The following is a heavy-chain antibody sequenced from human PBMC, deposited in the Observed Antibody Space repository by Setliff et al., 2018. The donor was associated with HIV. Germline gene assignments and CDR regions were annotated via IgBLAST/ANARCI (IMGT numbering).Heavy chain of an antibody. CDR3: ARQPLYNDYDWRSYYFDY. Sequence: SETLSLTCTVSGGSISSNNYYWGWIRQPPGKGLEWIGEINHSGSTNYNPSLKSRVTISVDTSKNQFSLKLSSVTAADTAVYYCARQPLYNDYDWRSYYFDYWGQGSLVTVSS. D-gene: IGHD5-12*01. CDR1: GGSISSNNYY. J-gene: IGHJ4*02. CDR2: INHSGST. V-gene: IGHV4-39*01.